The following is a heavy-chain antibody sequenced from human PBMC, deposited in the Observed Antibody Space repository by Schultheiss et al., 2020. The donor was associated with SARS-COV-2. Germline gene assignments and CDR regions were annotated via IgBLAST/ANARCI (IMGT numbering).Heavy chain of an antibody. D-gene: IGHD2-2*02. J-gene: IGHJ6*02. CDR3: ATGFAVVVPAAILAVRPYYYYYGMDV. V-gene: IGHV1-24*01. Sequence: ASVKVSCKVSGYTLTELSMHWVRQAPGKGLEWMGGFDPEDAETIYAQKFQGRVTMTEDTSTDTAYMELSSLRSEDTAVYYCATGFAVVVPAAILAVRPYYYYYGMDVWGQGTTVTVSS. CDR2: FDPEDAET. CDR1: GYTLTELS.